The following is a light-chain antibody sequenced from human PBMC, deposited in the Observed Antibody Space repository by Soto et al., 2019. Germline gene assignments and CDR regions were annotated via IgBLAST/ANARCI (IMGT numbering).Light chain of an antibody. CDR3: SSYTRQYTPSYV. J-gene: IGLJ1*01. V-gene: IGLV2-14*01. Sequence: QSVLTQPASVSGSPGQSITLSCTGTSSDVGGYNYVSWYQQHPGKAPKLMIYEVSNRPSGISHRFSGSKSGNTDSLTISGLRAEDEADYYCSSYTRQYTPSYVFGTGTKVTVL. CDR1: SSDVGGYNY. CDR2: EVS.